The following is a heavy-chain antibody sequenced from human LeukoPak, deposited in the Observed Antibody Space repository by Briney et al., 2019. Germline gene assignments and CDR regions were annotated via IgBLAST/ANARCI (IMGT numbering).Heavy chain of an antibody. D-gene: IGHD2-2*01. CDR2: ISSSGSTI. Sequence: GGSLRLSCAASGFIFSDYYMSWIRQAPGKGLEWVSYISSSGSTIYYADSVKGRFTISRDNAKNSLYLQMNSLRAEDTAVYYCARDRPKEPAAATQRGYWGQGTLVTVSS. V-gene: IGHV3-11*01. CDR3: ARDRPKEPAAATQRGY. CDR1: GFIFSDYY. J-gene: IGHJ4*02.